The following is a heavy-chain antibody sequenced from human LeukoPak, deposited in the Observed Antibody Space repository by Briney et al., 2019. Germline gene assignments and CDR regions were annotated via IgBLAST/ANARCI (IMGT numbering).Heavy chain of an antibody. J-gene: IGHJ4*02. CDR1: GDTFSSYY. V-gene: IGHV1-46*01. Sequence: ASVKVSCKASGDTFSSYYMHWVRQAPGQGLEWMGIINPSGGSTTYAQKSQGRVTMTRDTSTSTVYMELSSLRSEDTAVYYCARGGVLRFLEHLDYWGQGTLVTVSS. D-gene: IGHD3-3*01. CDR3: ARGGVLRFLEHLDY. CDR2: INPSGGST.